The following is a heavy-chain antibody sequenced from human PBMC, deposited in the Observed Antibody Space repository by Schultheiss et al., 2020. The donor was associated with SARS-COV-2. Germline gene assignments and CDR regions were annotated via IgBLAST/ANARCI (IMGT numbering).Heavy chain of an antibody. CDR2: VYYTGSN. CDR3: ARDFNRYCTSTSCDKGYFYSYMDV. V-gene: IGHV4-59*01. D-gene: IGHD2-2*01. Sequence: SETLSLTCTVSGGSISNYYWSWIRQPPGKGLEWIGYVYYTGSNKYNPSLKSRVTISIDTSKNQFSLKLSSVTAADTAVYFCARDFNRYCTSTSCDKGYFYSYMDVWGKGTTVTVSS. CDR1: GGSISNYY. J-gene: IGHJ6*03.